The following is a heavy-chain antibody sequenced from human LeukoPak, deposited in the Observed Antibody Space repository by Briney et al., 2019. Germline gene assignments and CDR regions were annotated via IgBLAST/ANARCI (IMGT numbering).Heavy chain of an antibody. V-gene: IGHV4-59*08. CDR3: VRHFDKWLRGPFDY. Sequence: PSETLSLTCTVSGGSISNSYWSWIRQPPGKGLEWIGYIYSSGSTNYNPSLKSRVTISVDTSKNQFSLNLISLTATDTAVYYCVRHFDKWLRGPFDYWGQGILVTVSS. D-gene: IGHD5-12*01. CDR2: IYSSGST. J-gene: IGHJ4*02. CDR1: GGSISNSY.